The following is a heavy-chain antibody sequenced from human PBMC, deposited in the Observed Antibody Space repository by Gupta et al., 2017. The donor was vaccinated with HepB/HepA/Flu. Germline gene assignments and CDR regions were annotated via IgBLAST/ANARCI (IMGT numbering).Heavy chain of an antibody. V-gene: IGHV1-8*01. CDR3: ARFPPRYFDWLSGYYYGMDV. CDR2: MNPNSGNT. J-gene: IGHJ6*02. Sequence: QVQLVQSGAEVKKPGASVKVSCKASGYTFTSYVINWVRQATGQGLEWMGWMNPNSGNTGYAQKFQGRVTMTRNTSISTAYMELSSLRSEDTAVYYCARFPPRYFDWLSGYYYGMDVWGQGTTVTVSS. D-gene: IGHD3-9*01. CDR1: GYTFTSYV.